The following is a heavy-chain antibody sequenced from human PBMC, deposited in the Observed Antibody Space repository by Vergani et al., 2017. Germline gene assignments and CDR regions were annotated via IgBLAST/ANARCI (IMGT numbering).Heavy chain of an antibody. CDR1: GFTFNTYT. V-gene: IGHV3-21*01. CDR2: ISGGSNFI. D-gene: IGHD4-23*01. CDR3: AREVTSQYYYYSMNV. Sequence: EVQLVESGGALVKPGGSLRLSCAASGFTFNTYTMNWVRQAPGQGLEWVSSISGGSNFIYYADSVKGRFTISRDNAKNSLYLQMNSLRAEDTAVYYCAREVTSQYYYYSMNVWGQGTGHRLL. J-gene: IGHJ6*02.